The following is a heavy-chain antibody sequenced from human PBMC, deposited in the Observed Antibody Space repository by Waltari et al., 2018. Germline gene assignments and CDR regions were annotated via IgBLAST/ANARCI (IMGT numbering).Heavy chain of an antibody. J-gene: IGHJ4*02. CDR2: INPNSGGT. D-gene: IGHD3-3*01. CDR1: GYTFTGYY. CDR3: ARQLRFLEWLPAGSLGY. Sequence: QVQLVQSGAEVKKPGASVKVSCKASGYTFTGYYMHWVRQASGQGLEWMGRINPNSGGTNYAQKFQGRVTMTRDTSISTAYMELSRLRSDDTVVYYCARQLRFLEWLPAGSLGYWGQGTLVTVSS. V-gene: IGHV1-2*05.